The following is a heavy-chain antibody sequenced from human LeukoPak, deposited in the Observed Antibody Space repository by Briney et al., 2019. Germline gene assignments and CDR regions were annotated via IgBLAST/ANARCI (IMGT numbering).Heavy chain of an antibody. J-gene: IGHJ4*02. D-gene: IGHD5-18*01. CDR1: GGSISSYY. V-gene: IGHV4-59*01. CDR2: IYYSGST. Sequence: SETLSLTCTVSGGSISSYYWSWIRQPPGKGLEWTGYIYYSGSTNYNPSLKSRVTISVDTSKNQFSLKLSSVIAADTAVYYCARGFTAMVIWGQGTLVTVSS. CDR3: ARGFTAMVI.